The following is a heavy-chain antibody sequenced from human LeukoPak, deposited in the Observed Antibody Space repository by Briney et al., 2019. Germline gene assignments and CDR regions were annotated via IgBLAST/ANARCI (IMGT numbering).Heavy chain of an antibody. CDR2: IIPIFGTA. D-gene: IGHD3-22*01. J-gene: IGHJ4*02. Sequence: SVKVSCKASGGTFSSYAISWVRQAPGQGLEWMGGIIPIFGTANYAQKFQGRVTITTDESTSTAYMELSSLRSEDTAVYYCARASGHRYDSSGYYTPDAVYFDYWGQGTLVTVSS. V-gene: IGHV1-69*05. CDR3: ARASGHRYDSSGYYTPDAVYFDY. CDR1: GGTFSSYA.